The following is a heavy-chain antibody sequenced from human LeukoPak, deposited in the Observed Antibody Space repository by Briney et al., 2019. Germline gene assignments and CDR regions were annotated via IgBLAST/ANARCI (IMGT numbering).Heavy chain of an antibody. Sequence: SETLSLTCTVSGGSISSSSYYWGWIRQPPGKGLEWIGSIHYSGSTNYNPSLKSRVTISVDTSKNQFSLKLSSVTAADTAVYYCARSSVPYYYYNYYMDVWGKGTTVTVSS. J-gene: IGHJ6*03. CDR3: ARSSVPYYYYNYYMDV. V-gene: IGHV4-39*07. CDR2: IHYSGST. CDR1: GGSISSSSYY. D-gene: IGHD3-22*01.